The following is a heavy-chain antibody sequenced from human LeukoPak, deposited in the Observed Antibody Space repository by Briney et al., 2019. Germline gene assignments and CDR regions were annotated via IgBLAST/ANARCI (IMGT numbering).Heavy chain of an antibody. CDR1: GFTFSRYA. D-gene: IGHD3-16*02. CDR3: AGGGSDHVWGSYRGDY. V-gene: IGHV3-23*01. Sequence: GGSLRLSCAASGFTFSRYAMTWVRQGPGKGLEWLSAISGSGGSTYYADSVKGRFTISRDNSKNTLYLQMNSLRAEDTAVYYCAGGGSDHVWGSYRGDYWGQGTLVTVSS. CDR2: ISGSGGST. J-gene: IGHJ4*02.